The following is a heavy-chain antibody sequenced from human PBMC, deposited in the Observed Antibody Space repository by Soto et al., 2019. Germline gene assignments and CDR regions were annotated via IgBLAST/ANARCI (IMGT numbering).Heavy chain of an antibody. D-gene: IGHD3-3*01. CDR3: VRESFDFWSGFDC. Sequence: EVQLVEAGGALVQPGGSLRLSCAASGFNFNKYSMNWDRQAPGKGLEWVAYISSSSSNLYYADSVKGRFTISRDNDRNSLYMQVNSLRAEDTAVYYCVRESFDFWSGFDCWCQGTLVTVSS. V-gene: IGHV3-48*01. CDR2: ISSSSSNL. J-gene: IGHJ4*02. CDR1: GFNFNKYS.